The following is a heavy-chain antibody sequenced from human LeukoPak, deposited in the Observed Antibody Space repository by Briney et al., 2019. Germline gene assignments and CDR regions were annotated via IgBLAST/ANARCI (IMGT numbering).Heavy chain of an antibody. CDR3: ARVRGPNGRSPDY. Sequence: ASVKVSCKASGYTFTGYCMHWVRQAPGQGLEWMGWINPNSGGTNYALKFQGRVTMTRDTSISTAYMELSRLRSDDTAVYYCARVRGPNGRSPDYWGQGTLVTVSS. V-gene: IGHV1-2*02. D-gene: IGHD3-16*01. CDR1: GYTFTGYC. CDR2: INPNSGGT. J-gene: IGHJ4*02.